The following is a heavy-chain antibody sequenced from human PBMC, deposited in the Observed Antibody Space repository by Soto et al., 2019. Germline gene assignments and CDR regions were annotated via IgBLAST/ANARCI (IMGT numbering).Heavy chain of an antibody. CDR1: GGSGSFSGYL. CDR2: INHSGGT. CDR3: ARGRETYSSSWYVD. J-gene: IGHJ4*02. D-gene: IGHD6-13*01. Sequence: QVQLQQWGAGLLKPSETLSLSCAVYGGSGSFSGYLWSWIRQPPGNGLEWIGEINHSGGTNYNPSIKSRVTISVDTSKIQFSLELSSVTAADTAVYYCARGRETYSSSWYVDWGQGTLVTVSS. V-gene: IGHV4-34*01.